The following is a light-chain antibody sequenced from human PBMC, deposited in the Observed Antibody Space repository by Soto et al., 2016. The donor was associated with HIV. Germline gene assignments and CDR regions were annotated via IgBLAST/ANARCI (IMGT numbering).Light chain of an antibody. Sequence: DIQMTQSPSTLSASVGDRVTITCRASQSISSWLAWYQQKPGKAPKLLIYKASSLESGVPSRFSGSGSGTEFTLTISSLQPDDFATYYCQQYNSYSLFTFGLGPKWISN. CDR1: QSISSW. CDR3: QQYNSYSLFT. V-gene: IGKV1-5*03. CDR2: KAS. J-gene: IGKJ3*01.